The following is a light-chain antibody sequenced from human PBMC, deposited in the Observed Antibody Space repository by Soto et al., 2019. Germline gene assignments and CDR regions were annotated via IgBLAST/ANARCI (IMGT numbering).Light chain of an antibody. CDR2: SNT. J-gene: IGLJ1*01. Sequence: QSALTQPASVSGSAGQSITISCSGTMRDVGAYNLVSWYQQHPGTAPKLVLYSNTARPSGVPDRFSGSRSGSSGSLAITGLQPEDEADYYCQSYDSGVTGSVFGTGTKLTVL. CDR3: QSYDSGVTGSV. CDR1: MRDVGAYNL. V-gene: IGLV2-14*03.